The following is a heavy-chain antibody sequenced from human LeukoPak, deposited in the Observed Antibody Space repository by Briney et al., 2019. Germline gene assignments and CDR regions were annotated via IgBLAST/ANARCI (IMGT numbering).Heavy chain of an antibody. V-gene: IGHV5-51*01. Sequence: AGESLKISCKGSGYSFTSYWIGWVGQMPGKGLEWMGIIYPGDSDTRYSPSFQRQVTISADKSISTAYLQWSSLKASDTAMYYCARHATSSGWSGFDPWGQGTLVTVSS. D-gene: IGHD6-19*01. J-gene: IGHJ5*02. CDR3: ARHATSSGWSGFDP. CDR1: GYSFTSYW. CDR2: IYPGDSDT.